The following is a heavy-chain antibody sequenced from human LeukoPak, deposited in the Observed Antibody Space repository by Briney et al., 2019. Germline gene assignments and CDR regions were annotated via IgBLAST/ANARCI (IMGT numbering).Heavy chain of an antibody. J-gene: IGHJ6*03. CDR1: GYIFTSYW. CDR3: ASGSHYYYYMDV. CDR2: IYPGDSDT. V-gene: IGHV5-51*01. D-gene: IGHD1-26*01. Sequence: GESLKISCNGSGYIFTSYWIAWVRQMPGKGLEWMGLIYPGDSDTRYSPSFQGQVSISADKSTSTAYLQWSSLKASDTAMYYCASGSHYYYYMDVWGKGTTVTVSS.